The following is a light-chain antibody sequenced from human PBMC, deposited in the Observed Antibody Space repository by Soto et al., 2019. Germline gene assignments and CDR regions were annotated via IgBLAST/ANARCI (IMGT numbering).Light chain of an antibody. Sequence: QSVLTQPPSASGTPGQRVTISCSGSSSNIGRDTVNWYQQRPGTAPKLLIYSTNQRPSGVPDRFSGSKSGTSASLAISGLQSEDEADYYCATWDGSLNGWVFGGGTKLTVL. CDR2: STN. CDR3: ATWDGSLNGWV. CDR1: SSNIGRDT. J-gene: IGLJ3*02. V-gene: IGLV1-44*01.